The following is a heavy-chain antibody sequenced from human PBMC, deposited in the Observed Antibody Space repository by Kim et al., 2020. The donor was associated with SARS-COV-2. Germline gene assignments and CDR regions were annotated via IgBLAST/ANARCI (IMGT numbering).Heavy chain of an antibody. CDR3: ARAGSGAVAGTPYYLDY. Sequence: SETLSLTCTVSGGSISGYYWSWIRQPPGKGLEWIGYIYYSGSTNYNPSLKSRVTISVDTSKNQFSLKLSSVTAADTAVYYCARAGSGAVAGTPYYLDYWGQGTLVTVSS. J-gene: IGHJ4*02. CDR2: IYYSGST. V-gene: IGHV4-59*13. D-gene: IGHD6-19*01. CDR1: GGSISGYY.